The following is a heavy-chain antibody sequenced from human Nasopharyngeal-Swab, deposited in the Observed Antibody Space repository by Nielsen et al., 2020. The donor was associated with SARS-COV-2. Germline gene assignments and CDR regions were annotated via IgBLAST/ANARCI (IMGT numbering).Heavy chain of an antibody. Sequence: GESLKISCAASGFTFSSYWMSWVRQAPGKGLEWVSVIYSGGSTYYADSVKGRFTISRDNSKNTLYLQMNSLRAEDTAVYYCARETDSSGYYYGYWGQGTLVTVSS. CDR2: IYSGGST. CDR1: GFTFSSYW. CDR3: ARETDSSGYYYGY. J-gene: IGHJ4*02. V-gene: IGHV3-53*01. D-gene: IGHD3-22*01.